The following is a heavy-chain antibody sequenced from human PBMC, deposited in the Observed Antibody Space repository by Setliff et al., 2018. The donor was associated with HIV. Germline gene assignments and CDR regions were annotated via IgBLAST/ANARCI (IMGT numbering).Heavy chain of an antibody. V-gene: IGHV3-49*04. CDR2: IRSKTFGGTA. CDR1: GFMFGDYL. Sequence: PGGSLRLSCTASGFMFGDYLMSWVRQAPGKGLEWIGCIRSKTFGGTAEYAASVKGRFNISRDDSISVAYLQLNSLNTDDTAVYYCIRPLWYNNGWTFDNWVQGTLVTVS. CDR3: IRPLWYNNGWTFDN. J-gene: IGHJ4*02. D-gene: IGHD6-19*01.